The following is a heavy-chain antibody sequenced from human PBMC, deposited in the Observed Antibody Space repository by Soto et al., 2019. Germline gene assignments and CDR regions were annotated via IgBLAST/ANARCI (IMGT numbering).Heavy chain of an antibody. CDR2: IYYSGST. J-gene: IGHJ4*02. Sequence: SETLSLTCTVSGGSISSSSYYWGWIRQPPGKGLEWIGSIYYSGSTYYNPSLKSRVTISVDTSKNQFSLKLSSVTAADTAVYYCARRGIAVAGNKGQFDYWGQGTLVTVS. V-gene: IGHV4-39*01. CDR3: ARRGIAVAGNKGQFDY. CDR1: GGSISSSSYY. D-gene: IGHD6-19*01.